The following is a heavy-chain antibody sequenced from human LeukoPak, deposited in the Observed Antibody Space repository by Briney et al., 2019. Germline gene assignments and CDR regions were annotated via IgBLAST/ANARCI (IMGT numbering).Heavy chain of an antibody. CDR1: GFTFSSYG. Sequence: GGSLRLSCAASGFTFSSYGMHWVRQAPGKGLEWVALIWYDGSSKHYADSVRGRFTISRDNSKNTLYLQMNSLRAEDTAVYYCARDRYYGSGRWGRGTLVTVSS. CDR2: IWYDGSSK. CDR3: ARDRYYGSGR. V-gene: IGHV3-33*01. J-gene: IGHJ2*01. D-gene: IGHD3-10*01.